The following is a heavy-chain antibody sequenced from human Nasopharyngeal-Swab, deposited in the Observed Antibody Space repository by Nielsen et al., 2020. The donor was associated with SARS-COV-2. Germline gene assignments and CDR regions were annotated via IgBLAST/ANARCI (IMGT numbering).Heavy chain of an antibody. CDR3: ARDHYSSSSGPSNFDY. J-gene: IGHJ4*02. D-gene: IGHD6-6*01. Sequence: GKSLKISCAASGFTFSSYGMHWVRQAPGKGLEWVAVIWYDGSNEYYADSVKGRFTISRDNSKNTLYLQMNSLRVEDTAVYYCARDHYSSSSGPSNFDYWGQGTLVTVSS. CDR1: GFTFSSYG. V-gene: IGHV3-33*01. CDR2: IWYDGSNE.